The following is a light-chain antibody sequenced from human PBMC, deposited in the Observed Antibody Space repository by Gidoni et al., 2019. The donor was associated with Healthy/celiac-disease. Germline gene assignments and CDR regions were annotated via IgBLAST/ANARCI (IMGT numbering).Light chain of an antibody. V-gene: IGKV1-39*01. CDR1: HSISSY. J-gene: IGKJ4*01. Sequence: DIQITQSPSYMSASVGDRFTITCRASHSISSYLNWYQQKPGKAPKLLIYAAFSLQSGVPSSFSGSGFGTDFTLTISSLQSEDFATYYCQQSYSTLPVTFGGGTKVEIK. CDR3: QQSYSTLPVT. CDR2: AAF.